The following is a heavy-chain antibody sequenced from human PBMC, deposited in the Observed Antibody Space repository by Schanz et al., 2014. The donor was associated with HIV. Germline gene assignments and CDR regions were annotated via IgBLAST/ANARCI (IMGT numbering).Heavy chain of an antibody. D-gene: IGHD1-20*01. V-gene: IGHV1-69*06. CDR1: GGTFTSYA. Sequence: QVQLVQSGAEVKKPGSSVKVSCKASGGTFTSYAISWVRQAPGQGLEWMGGIIPIFGTPNYAQMFQGRVTITADKSTTTSYMELSSLTSEDTAVYYCAKSLPIETATITYFDYWGQGTLVTVSS. CDR3: AKSLPIETATITYFDY. J-gene: IGHJ4*02. CDR2: IIPIFGTP.